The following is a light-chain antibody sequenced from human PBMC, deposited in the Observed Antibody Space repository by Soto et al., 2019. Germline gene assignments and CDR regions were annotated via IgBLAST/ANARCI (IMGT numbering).Light chain of an antibody. CDR3: AAWDDSLNGPV. CDR2: SNN. Sequence: QSVLTHPPSASGTPGQRVTISCSGSSSNIGSKTVNWYQQLPGTAPKLLMYSNNQRPSGVPDRFSGSKSGTSASLAISGLQSEDEAEYYCAAWDDSLNGPVFGGGTKLTVL. V-gene: IGLV1-44*01. J-gene: IGLJ3*02. CDR1: SSNIGSKT.